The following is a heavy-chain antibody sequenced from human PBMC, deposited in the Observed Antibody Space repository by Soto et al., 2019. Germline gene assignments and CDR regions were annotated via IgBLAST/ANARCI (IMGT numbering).Heavy chain of an antibody. V-gene: IGHV5-10-1*01. Sequence: PGESLKISCQGSGYRFTKNWINWVRQMPGKGLEWMGKIDPADSEIHYSPSFQGHYTISVDKSISTAYLEWADVKASDTAMYYCARQPNRASYGMDVWGQGTMVTVSS. CDR3: ARQPNRASYGMDV. CDR1: GYRFTKNW. J-gene: IGHJ6*02. CDR2: IDPADSEI.